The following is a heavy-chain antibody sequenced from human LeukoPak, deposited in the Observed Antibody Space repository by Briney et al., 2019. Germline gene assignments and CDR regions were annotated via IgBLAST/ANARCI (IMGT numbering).Heavy chain of an antibody. CDR2: ISSSSSYI. D-gene: IGHD3-9*01. CDR1: GFTFSSYS. V-gene: IGHV3-21*01. Sequence: PGGSLRLSCAASGFTFSSYSMNWVRQAPGKGLEWVSSISSSSSYIYDADSVKGRFTISRDNAKNSQYLQITSLRAEDTAVYYCARADEILTGLGATYYYMDVWGKGTTVTVSS. CDR3: ARADEILTGLGATYYYMDV. J-gene: IGHJ6*03.